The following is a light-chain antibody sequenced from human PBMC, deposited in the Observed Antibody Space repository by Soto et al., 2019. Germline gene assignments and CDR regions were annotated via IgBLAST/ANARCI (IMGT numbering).Light chain of an antibody. J-gene: IGKJ1*01. Sequence: EIVLTQSPGTLSLSPGERATLSCRASQSVSSSYLAWYQQKPGQAPRLLIYGASSRATGIPDRFSGSGSGTDFTLTISRLEPEDFAVYYCQQYRSSAVGVGPGTKV. CDR2: GAS. CDR3: QQYRSSAVG. V-gene: IGKV3-20*01. CDR1: QSVSSSY.